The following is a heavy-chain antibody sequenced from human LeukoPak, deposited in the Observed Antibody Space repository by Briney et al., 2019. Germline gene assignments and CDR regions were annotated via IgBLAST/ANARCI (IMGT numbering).Heavy chain of an antibody. D-gene: IGHD4-23*01. J-gene: IGHJ3*02. CDR1: GGTFSSYA. CDR2: IIPIFGIA. CDR3: ARTYDGNLNDAFDI. V-gene: IGHV1-69*04. Sequence: GSSVKVSCKASGGTFSSYAISWVRQAPGQGLEWMGRIIPIFGIANYAQKFQGRVTITADKSTSTAYMELSSLRSEDTAVYYCARTYDGNLNDAFDIWGQGTMVTVSS.